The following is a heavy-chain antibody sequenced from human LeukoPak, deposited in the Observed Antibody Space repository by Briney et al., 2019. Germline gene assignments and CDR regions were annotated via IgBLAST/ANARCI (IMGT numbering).Heavy chain of an antibody. CDR1: GFTFDDYT. CDR3: ATERQKYFEH. J-gene: IGHJ4*02. V-gene: IGHV3-43*01. Sequence: GGSLRLSCAASGFTFDDYTMHWVRQAPGKGLEWVSLITRDAFSTFYADSVKGRFTISRDNNRNSLSLQMNSLRSEDTALYYCATERQKYFEHWGQGTRVTVSS. CDR2: ITRDAFST.